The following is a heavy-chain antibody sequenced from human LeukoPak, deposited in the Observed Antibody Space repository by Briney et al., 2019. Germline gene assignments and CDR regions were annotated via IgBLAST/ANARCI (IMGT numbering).Heavy chain of an antibody. CDR1: GYTFTSYG. V-gene: IGHV1-69*04. CDR2: IIPILGIA. Sequence: SVKVSCKASGYTFTSYGISWVRQAPGQGLEWMGRIIPILGIANYAQKFQGRVTITADKSTSTAYMELSSLRSEDTAVYYCASLTGDPMGYYYYYYMDVWGKGTTVTVSS. J-gene: IGHJ6*03. D-gene: IGHD3-9*01. CDR3: ASLTGDPMGYYYYYYMDV.